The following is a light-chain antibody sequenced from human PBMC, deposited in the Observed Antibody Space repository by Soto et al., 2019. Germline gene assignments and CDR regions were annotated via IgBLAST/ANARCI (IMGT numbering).Light chain of an antibody. CDR1: QSVGSN. Sequence: EIVKKQSAATLSVSPGERATLSCRASQSVGSNLAWYQHKPCQDPRLLIYDASTRATRIPARFSGSESGTEFTLTISTLQSEDFAVSYCQQYNSWPFTFGPGTKVDIK. J-gene: IGKJ3*01. CDR2: DAS. CDR3: QQYNSWPFT. V-gene: IGKV3-15*01.